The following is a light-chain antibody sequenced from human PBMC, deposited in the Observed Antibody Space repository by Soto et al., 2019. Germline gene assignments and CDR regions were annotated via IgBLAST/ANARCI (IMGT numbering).Light chain of an antibody. CDR1: QNINNY. V-gene: IGKV1-33*01. CDR3: QQYENLPT. CDR2: DAS. Sequence: SQIPQSPSSLSASVGDRVTITCQASQNINNYLNWYQQKPGRAPKLLIYDASNLEAGVPSRSRGSGSGTDFTFTISRLQPEDIATYYCQQYENLPTFGQGTRLEIK. J-gene: IGKJ5*01.